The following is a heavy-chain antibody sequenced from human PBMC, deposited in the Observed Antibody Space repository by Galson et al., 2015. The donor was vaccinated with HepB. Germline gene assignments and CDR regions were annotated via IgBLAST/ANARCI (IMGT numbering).Heavy chain of an antibody. D-gene: IGHD6-19*01. CDR1: GYSFTDYW. V-gene: IGHV5-51*01. CDR2: VYPRDSDT. CDR3: ARRIPVTGYLYL. Sequence: QSGAEVKKPGESLKISCQGSGYSFTDYWIGWVRQMPGKGLEWMGIVYPRDSDTIYSPSFQGQVTISADKSIRTAYLQWSSLTASDSAIYYCARRIPVTGYLYLWGQGTLVTVSS. J-gene: IGHJ5*02.